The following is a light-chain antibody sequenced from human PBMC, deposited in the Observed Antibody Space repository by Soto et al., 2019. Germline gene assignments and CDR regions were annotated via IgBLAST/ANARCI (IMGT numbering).Light chain of an antibody. CDR2: AAS. V-gene: IGKV1-39*01. J-gene: IGKJ5*01. Sequence: DIQMTQSPSSLSASVGDELTITCRASQTIMTYLNWYQLKPGKAPKLLIYAASTLQSGVPSRFSGSGSGTDFTLTISSLQPEDFATYYCQQLNSYPSTFGQGTRLEIK. CDR3: QQLNSYPST. CDR1: QTIMTY.